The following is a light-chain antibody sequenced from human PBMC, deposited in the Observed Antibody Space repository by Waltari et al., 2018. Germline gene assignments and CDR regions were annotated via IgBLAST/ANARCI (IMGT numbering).Light chain of an antibody. V-gene: IGLV3-21*04. CDR3: QVWDSSSDHRGV. CDR2: YDT. CDR1: NIGNKN. Sequence: SFVLTQPPSVSVAPGKTARITCGGNNIGNKNVHWYQQKPGQAPVLVIYYDTDRPSGFPGRFSGSNSGNTATLTITRVEAGDEADYYCQVWDSSSDHRGVFGGGTKLTVL. J-gene: IGLJ3*02.